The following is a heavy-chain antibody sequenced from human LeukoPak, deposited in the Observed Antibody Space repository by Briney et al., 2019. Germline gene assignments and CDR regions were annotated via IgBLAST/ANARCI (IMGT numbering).Heavy chain of an antibody. CDR1: GYSFTSYW. V-gene: IGHV5-51*01. Sequence: GESLQISCKGSGYSFTSYWIGRVRPLPGKGLEWMGIIYPGDSDTRYSPSFQGQVTISADKSISTAYLQWSSLKASDTAMYYCARSITMVRGLFDPWGQGTLVTVSS. CDR2: IYPGDSDT. CDR3: ARSITMVRGLFDP. D-gene: IGHD3-10*01. J-gene: IGHJ5*02.